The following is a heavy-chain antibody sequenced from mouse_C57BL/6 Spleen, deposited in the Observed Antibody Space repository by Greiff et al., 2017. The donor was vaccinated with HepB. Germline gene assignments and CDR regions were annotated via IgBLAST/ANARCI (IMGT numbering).Heavy chain of an antibody. Sequence: QVQLKQPGAELVKPGASVKMSCKASGYTFTSYWITWVKQRPGQGLEWIGDIYPDSGSTNYNEKFKSKATLTVDTSSSTAYMQLSSLTSEDSAVYYCARGEVYYYGSRDYWGQGTTLTVSS. CDR1: GYTFTSYW. CDR3: ARGEVYYYGSRDY. CDR2: IYPDSGST. J-gene: IGHJ2*01. V-gene: IGHV1-55*01. D-gene: IGHD1-1*01.